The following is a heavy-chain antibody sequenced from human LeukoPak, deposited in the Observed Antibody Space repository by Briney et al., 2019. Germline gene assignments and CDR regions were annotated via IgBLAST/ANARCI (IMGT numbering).Heavy chain of an antibody. V-gene: IGHV4-31*03. CDR1: GGSISSGGYY. D-gene: IGHD3-10*01. CDR2: IYYSGST. J-gene: IGHJ4*02. CDR3: ARGGREPISWGVIIILDY. Sequence: PSETLSLTCTVSGGSISSGGYYWSWIRQHPGKGWDWIGYIYYSGSTYYNPSLKSRVTLSVDTSKNQFSLKLSSVTAADTAVYYCARGGREPISWGVIIILDYWGQGTLVTVSS.